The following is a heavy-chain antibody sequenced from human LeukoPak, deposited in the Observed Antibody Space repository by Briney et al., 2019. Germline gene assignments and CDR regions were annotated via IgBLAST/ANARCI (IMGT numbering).Heavy chain of an antibody. J-gene: IGHJ6*02. CDR3: ARDSGSINYFYGMDV. V-gene: IGHV4-4*07. Sequence: SETLSLTCTVSGASISSYFWSWIRQPAGKGLEWIGRFYPSGNTNYSRSLESRVTMSVDTSRNQLSLEVRSVTAADVAVYYCARDSGSINYFYGMDVWGQGTTVTVSS. CDR1: GASISSYF. D-gene: IGHD1-26*01. CDR2: FYPSGNT.